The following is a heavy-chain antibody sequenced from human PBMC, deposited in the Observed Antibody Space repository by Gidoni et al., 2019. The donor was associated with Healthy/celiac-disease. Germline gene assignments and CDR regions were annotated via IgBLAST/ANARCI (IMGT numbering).Heavy chain of an antibody. CDR3: ARVVNDYMDV. CDR2: IYYSGST. J-gene: IGHJ6*03. V-gene: IGHV4-30-4*01. D-gene: IGHD3-16*02. CDR1: GGSISSGDYY. Sequence: QVQPQESGQGLGNTSQIQSLFRIVSGGSISSGDYYRSWMRQAPGKGLEWIGYIYYSGSTYYNPSLKSRVTISVDTSKNQFSLKLSSVTAADTAVYYCARVVNDYMDVWGKGTTVTVSS.